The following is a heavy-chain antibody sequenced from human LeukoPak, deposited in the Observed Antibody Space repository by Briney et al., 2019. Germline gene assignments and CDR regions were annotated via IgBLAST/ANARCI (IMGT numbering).Heavy chain of an antibody. Sequence: SETLSLTCTVSGGSITSNSYYWGWIRQSPEKGPEWIGSIHNRGTTYYNPSLESRVTISVDASKNQFSLNLSPVTAADTAIYFCTTGYADFDYWGQGTRVIVSS. J-gene: IGHJ4*02. CDR3: TTGYADFDY. D-gene: IGHD3-9*01. CDR1: GGSITSNSYY. V-gene: IGHV4-39*03. CDR2: IHNRGTT.